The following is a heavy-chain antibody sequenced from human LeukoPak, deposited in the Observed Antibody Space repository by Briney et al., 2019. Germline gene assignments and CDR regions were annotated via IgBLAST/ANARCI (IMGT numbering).Heavy chain of an antibody. CDR1: GGSISSYY. D-gene: IGHD3-22*01. Sequence: KPSETLSLTCTVSGGSISSYYWSWIRQPPGKGLEWIGYIYYSGSTNYNPSLKSRVTISVDTSKNQFSLKLSSVTAADTAVYYCASTNYYDSSGNYGGGFDHWGQGTLVSVSS. CDR2: IYYSGST. V-gene: IGHV4-59*08. J-gene: IGHJ4*02. CDR3: ASTNYYDSSGNYGGGFDH.